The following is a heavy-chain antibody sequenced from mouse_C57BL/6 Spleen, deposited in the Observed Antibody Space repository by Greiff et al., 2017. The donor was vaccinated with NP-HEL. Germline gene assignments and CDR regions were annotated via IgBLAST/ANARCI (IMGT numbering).Heavy chain of an antibody. CDR2: IYPRDGST. CDR1: GYTFTDHT. CDR3: ATPYDYGSSYRWYFDV. J-gene: IGHJ1*03. Sequence: VQLQQSAAELVKPGASVKISCKVSGYTFTDHTIHWMKQRPEQGLEWIGYIYPRDGSTKYNEKFKGKATLTADKSSSTAYMQLNSLTSEDSAVYFCATPYDYGSSYRWYFDVWGTGTTVTVSS. D-gene: IGHD1-1*01. V-gene: IGHV1-78*01.